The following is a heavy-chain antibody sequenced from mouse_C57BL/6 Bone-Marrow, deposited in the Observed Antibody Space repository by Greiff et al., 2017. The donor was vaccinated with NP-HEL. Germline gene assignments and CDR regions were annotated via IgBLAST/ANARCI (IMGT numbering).Heavy chain of an antibody. V-gene: IGHV8-8*01. CDR3: ARIGYYGSRAWFAY. D-gene: IGHD1-1*01. CDR2: IWWDDDK. CDR1: GFSLRTFGMG. J-gene: IGHJ3*01. Sequence: QVTLKESGPGILQPSQTLSLTCSFSGFSLRTFGMGVGWIRQPSGKGLEWLAHIWWDDDKYYNPALKSRLTISKDTSKNQVFPKIANLDTADTATYYCARIGYYGSRAWFAYWGQGTLVTVSA.